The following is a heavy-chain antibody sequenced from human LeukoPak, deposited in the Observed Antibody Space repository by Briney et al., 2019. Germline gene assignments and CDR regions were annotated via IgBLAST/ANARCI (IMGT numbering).Heavy chain of an antibody. CDR2: MNPNTGNT. CDR3: ARGHSSGWYVYYYYGMDV. D-gene: IGHD6-19*01. J-gene: IGHJ6*02. CDR1: GYTFTSYD. Sequence: ASVKVSFTASGYTFTSYDINWVRQATGHGLEWMGWMNPNTGNTGYAQKFQGRVTMTRITVISTAYMELSSLRSEDTAVYYCARGHSSGWYVYYYYGMDVWGQGTTVTVSS. V-gene: IGHV1-8*01.